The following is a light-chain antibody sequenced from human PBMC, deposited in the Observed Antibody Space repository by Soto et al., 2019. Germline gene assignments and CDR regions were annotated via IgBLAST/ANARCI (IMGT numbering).Light chain of an antibody. Sequence: EIVLPQYPDTLSLFPGENAPLSCRASQSIRSERLAWYQQKPGQAPRLVIFDASNRASGMPERFSGSGSGTDFTLTIARLEPEDFAVYYCQEYDGAPITPGLRARLEI. V-gene: IGKV3-20*01. CDR3: QEYDGAPIT. CDR2: DAS. CDR1: QSIRSER. J-gene: IGKJ5*01.